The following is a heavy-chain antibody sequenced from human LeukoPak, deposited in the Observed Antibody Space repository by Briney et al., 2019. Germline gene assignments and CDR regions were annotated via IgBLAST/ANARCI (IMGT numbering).Heavy chain of an antibody. Sequence: SETLSLTCTVSGGSISSGGYYCSWIRQHPGKGLEWIGYIYYSGSTYYNPSLKSRVTISVDTSKNQFSLKLSSVTAADTAVYYCARYRESSGRYYYYYYYMDVWGKGTTVTVSS. V-gene: IGHV4-31*03. CDR2: IYYSGST. J-gene: IGHJ6*03. CDR3: ARYRESSGRYYYYYYYMDV. CDR1: GGSISSGGYY. D-gene: IGHD3-22*01.